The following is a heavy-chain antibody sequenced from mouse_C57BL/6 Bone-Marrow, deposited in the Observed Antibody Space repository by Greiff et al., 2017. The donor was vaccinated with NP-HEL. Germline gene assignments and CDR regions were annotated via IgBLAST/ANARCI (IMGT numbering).Heavy chain of an antibody. CDR3: AIPYYDSSYFFAY. Sequence: DVKLVESGGGLVQPGESLKLSCESYEYEFPSHDMSWVRKTPEKRLELVAAINSDGGSTYYPDTMEGRFIISRDKTKKTLYLEMRRMRSEDTALYYCAIPYYDSSYFFAYWGQGTLVTVSA. CDR1: EYEFPSHD. CDR2: INSDGGST. V-gene: IGHV5-2*01. J-gene: IGHJ3*01. D-gene: IGHD1-1*01.